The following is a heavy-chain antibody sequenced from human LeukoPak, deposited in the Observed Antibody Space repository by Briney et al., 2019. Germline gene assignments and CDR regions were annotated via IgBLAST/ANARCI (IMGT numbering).Heavy chain of an antibody. CDR3: AKDGWYGGYYYYYMDV. V-gene: IGHV3-23*01. Sequence: GGSLRLSCAASGFTFSSYAMSWVRQAPGKGLEWVSAISGSGGSTYYAGSVKGRFTISRDNSKNTLYLQMNSLRAEDTAVYYCAKDGWYGGYYYYYMDVWGKGTTVTVSS. CDR2: ISGSGGST. CDR1: GFTFSSYA. J-gene: IGHJ6*03. D-gene: IGHD6-19*01.